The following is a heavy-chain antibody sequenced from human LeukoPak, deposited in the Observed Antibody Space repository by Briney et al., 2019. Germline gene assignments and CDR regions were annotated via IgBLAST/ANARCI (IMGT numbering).Heavy chain of an antibody. J-gene: IGHJ4*02. CDR3: AKSGRRGYSYGYRFKYYFES. V-gene: IGHV1-3*03. Sequence: ASVKVSCKASGYTFTSYAMHWVRQAPGQRLEWMGWINAGNGNTKYSQEFQGRVTITRDTSASTAYMELSSLRSEDMAVYYCAKSGRRGYSYGYRFKYYFESWGQGTLVTVSS. CDR1: GYTFTSYA. D-gene: IGHD5-18*01. CDR2: INAGNGNT.